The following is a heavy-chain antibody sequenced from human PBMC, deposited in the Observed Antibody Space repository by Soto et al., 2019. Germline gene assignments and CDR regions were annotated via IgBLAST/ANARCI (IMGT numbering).Heavy chain of an antibody. CDR1: GFTFSTYP. V-gene: IGHV3-23*01. Sequence: GGSLRLSCAASGFTFSTYPMSWVRQAPGKGLEWVSIISGSGGNTDYADSVKGRFTMSRDNSKNTVYLQMNSLRAEDTAVYYCSKVPLKYSGSYFDYWGQGTLVTGSS. D-gene: IGHD1-26*01. CDR2: ISGSGGNT. J-gene: IGHJ4*02. CDR3: SKVPLKYSGSYFDY.